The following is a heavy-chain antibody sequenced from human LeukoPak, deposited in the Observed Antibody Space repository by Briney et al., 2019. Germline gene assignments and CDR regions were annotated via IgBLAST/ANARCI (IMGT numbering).Heavy chain of an antibody. CDR3: ARANRSIVWYYYYGMDV. Sequence: ASVKVSCKASGYTFTSYGISWVRQAPGQGLEWMGWISAYNGNTNYAQKLQGRVTMTTDTSTSTAYMELRSLRSDDTAVYYCARANRSIVWYYYYGMDVWGQGTTVTVSS. V-gene: IGHV1-18*01. CDR1: GYTFTSYG. J-gene: IGHJ6*02. CDR2: ISAYNGNT. D-gene: IGHD1-26*01.